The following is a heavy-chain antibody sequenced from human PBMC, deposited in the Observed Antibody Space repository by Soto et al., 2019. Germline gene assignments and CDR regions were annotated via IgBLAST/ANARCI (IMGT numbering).Heavy chain of an antibody. Sequence: QVQLVQSGAEVKKPWSSVKVSCKASGGSFSSYAISWVRHAPVQVLEWMGGIIPIFGTATYAQKFQGRVTIIADKSTSTAYMELSSLRSEDTAVYYCARAGPVAGNHAFDIWGQGTLVTVSS. CDR2: IIPIFGTA. CDR3: ARAGPVAGNHAFDI. J-gene: IGHJ3*02. CDR1: GGSFSSYA. D-gene: IGHD6-19*01. V-gene: IGHV1-69*06.